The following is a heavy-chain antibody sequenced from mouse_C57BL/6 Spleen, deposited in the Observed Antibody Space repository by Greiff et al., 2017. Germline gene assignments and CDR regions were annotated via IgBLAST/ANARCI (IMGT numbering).Heavy chain of an antibody. V-gene: IGHV1-66*01. J-gene: IGHJ2*01. Sequence: QVQLQQSGPELVKPGASVKISCKASGYSFTSYYIHWVKQRPGQGLEWIGWIYPGSGNTKYNEKFKGKATLTADTSSSTAYMQLSSLTSEDSAVYYCARGGGTRDFDYWGQGTTLTVSS. D-gene: IGHD4-1*01. CDR3: ARGGGTRDFDY. CDR1: GYSFTSYY. CDR2: IYPGSGNT.